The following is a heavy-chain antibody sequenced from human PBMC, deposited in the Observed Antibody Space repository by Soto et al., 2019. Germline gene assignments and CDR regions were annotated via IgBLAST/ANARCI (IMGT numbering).Heavy chain of an antibody. J-gene: IGHJ3*01. CDR1: GGSISSYF. CDR2: IYDDEST. CDR3: VSSRSAIYGDAFDV. D-gene: IGHD2-2*01. Sequence: QLQESGPGLVKPSETLSLTCSVSGGSISSYFRNWIRQPPGKGLEWIGYIYDDESTKYNPSLEGRVTMLLDTSKNQFSLRLKSVTAADAAVYYCVSSRSAIYGDAFDVWGQGTKVTVS. V-gene: IGHV4-59*03.